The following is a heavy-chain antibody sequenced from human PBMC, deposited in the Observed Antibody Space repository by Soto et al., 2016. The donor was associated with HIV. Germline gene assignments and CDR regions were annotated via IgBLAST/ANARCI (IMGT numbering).Heavy chain of an antibody. V-gene: IGHV4-59*02. CDR1: GSGDDYH. CDR2: IFYSGSA. J-gene: IGHJ4*03. CDR3: AREYSCGGSCYSFEY. D-gene: IGHD3-22*01. Sequence: QVQLQESGPGLVKPSETLSLTCSVSGSGDDYHWNWIRQSPGKGLEWIGSIFYSGSANYNASLRSRVTLSVDMSKKQVYLKLNSVTAADTAMYYCAREYSCGGSCYSFEYWGRDPGHRLL.